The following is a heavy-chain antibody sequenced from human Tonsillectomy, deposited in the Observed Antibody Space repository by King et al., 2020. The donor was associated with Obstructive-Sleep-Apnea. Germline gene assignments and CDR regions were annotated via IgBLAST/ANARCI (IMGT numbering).Heavy chain of an antibody. D-gene: IGHD5-12*01. V-gene: IGHV4-4*07. CDR2: IYTSGST. Sequence: VQLQESGPGLVKPSETLSLTCLVSGGSLSSYYWSWIRQPAGKGLEWIGRIYTSGSTNYNPSLKIRVTMLVDTSKTQFSLRLSSVTAADSAVYYCARDAKVATIGAFDIWGQGAMVTVSS. J-gene: IGHJ3*02. CDR3: ARDAKVATIGAFDI. CDR1: GGSLSSYY.